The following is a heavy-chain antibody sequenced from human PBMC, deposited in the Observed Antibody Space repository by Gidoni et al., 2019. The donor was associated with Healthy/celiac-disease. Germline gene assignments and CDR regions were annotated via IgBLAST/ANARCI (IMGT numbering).Heavy chain of an antibody. D-gene: IGHD3-10*01. CDR3: ARAGPYYYGLYWYFDL. CDR1: GGSISSYY. V-gene: IGHV4-59*01. Sequence: QVQLQESGPGLVTPSETLSLTCTVSGGSISSYYWSWIRQPPGKGLEWIGYIYYSGSTNYNPSLRSRVTISVDTSKNQFSLKLSSVTAADTAVYYCARAGPYYYGLYWYFDLWGRGTLVTVSS. J-gene: IGHJ2*01. CDR2: IYYSGST.